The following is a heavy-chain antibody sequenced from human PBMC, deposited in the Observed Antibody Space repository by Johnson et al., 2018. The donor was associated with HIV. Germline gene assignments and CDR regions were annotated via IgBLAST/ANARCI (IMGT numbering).Heavy chain of an antibody. V-gene: IGHV3-30-3*01. Sequence: QVQLVESGGGVVQPGRSLRLSCAASGFTFRSYAMHWVRQAHGKGLEWVAVISSDGSNKYYADSVKGRFPISRDNSKNTLYLQMNSLRAEDTAVYYCAGAPTYYNFWSGTSGAFDIWGQGTMVTVSS. CDR1: GFTFRSYA. CDR2: ISSDGSNK. D-gene: IGHD3-3*01. CDR3: AGAPTYYNFWSGTSGAFDI. J-gene: IGHJ3*02.